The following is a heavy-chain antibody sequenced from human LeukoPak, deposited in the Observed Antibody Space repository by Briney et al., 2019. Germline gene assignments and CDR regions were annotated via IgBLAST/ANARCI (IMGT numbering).Heavy chain of an antibody. V-gene: IGHV1-2*02. Sequence: ASVKVSCKASGYTFTGYYMHWVRQAPGQGLEWMGWINPNSGGTNYAQKFQGRVTMTRDTSISTAYMELSRLRSDDTAVYYCARGKVKDFWSGYHYWGQGTLVTVSS. CDR3: ARGKVKDFWSGYHY. D-gene: IGHD3-3*01. CDR1: GYTFTGYY. CDR2: INPNSGGT. J-gene: IGHJ4*02.